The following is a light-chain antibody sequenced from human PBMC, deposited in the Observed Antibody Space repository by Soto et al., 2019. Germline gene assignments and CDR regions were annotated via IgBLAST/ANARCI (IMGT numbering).Light chain of an antibody. CDR1: QDISNF. J-gene: IGKJ5*01. CDR2: GAS. Sequence: DIQMTQSPSSLSASVGDRVTITCQASQDISNFLNWFQQKPGKAPKLLIYGASNLETGVPSRFSGSGSGTDFFFTISSLQPEDIATYYCQQYDALPPITFGQGTRLEIK. CDR3: QQYDALPPIT. V-gene: IGKV1-33*01.